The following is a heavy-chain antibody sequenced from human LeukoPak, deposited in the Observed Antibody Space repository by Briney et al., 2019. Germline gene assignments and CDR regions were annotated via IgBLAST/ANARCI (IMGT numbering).Heavy chain of an antibody. V-gene: IGHV4-59*01. CDR2: VYYDGNN. Sequence: SETLSLTCTVSGGSMSTYYWSWIRQPRGRGLEWIGYVYYDGNNDYNPSLKSRVTTSIDTSKKQFSLKLTSVTAADTAVYYCARVKDDNNYDRAFDIWGQGTMVTVSS. J-gene: IGHJ3*02. CDR3: ARVKDDNNYDRAFDI. CDR1: GGSMSTYY. D-gene: IGHD5-24*01.